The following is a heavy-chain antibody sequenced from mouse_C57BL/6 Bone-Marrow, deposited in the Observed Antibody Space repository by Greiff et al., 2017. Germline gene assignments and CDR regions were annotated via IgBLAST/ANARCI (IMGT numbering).Heavy chain of an antibody. D-gene: IGHD2-3*01. CDR1: GFTFSDYG. Sequence: EVQLVESGGGLVQPGGSLKLSCAASGFTFSDYGMAWVRQAPRKGPEWVAFISNLAYSIYYADTVTGRFTISGENAKNTLYLEMSSLRSEDTAMYYCARRRDYDGYSYAMDYWGQGASGTVSS. J-gene: IGHJ4*01. CDR2: ISNLAYSI. CDR3: ARRRDYDGYSYAMDY. V-gene: IGHV5-15*01.